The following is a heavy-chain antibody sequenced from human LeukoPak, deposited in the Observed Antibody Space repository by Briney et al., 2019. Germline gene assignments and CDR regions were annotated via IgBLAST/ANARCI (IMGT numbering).Heavy chain of an antibody. V-gene: IGHV3-7*01. J-gene: IGHJ3*02. CDR2: IKEDGSEN. D-gene: IGHD3-22*01. Sequence: PGGSLRLSCAASGFTFNDAWMSWVRQTPGKGLEWVANIKEDGSENYYVDFVKGRFTISRDNAKNSLYLQMNSLRAEDTAVYYCARALMEYYYDSSGFWAFDIWGQGTMVTVSS. CDR3: ARALMEYYYDSSGFWAFDI. CDR1: GFTFNDAW.